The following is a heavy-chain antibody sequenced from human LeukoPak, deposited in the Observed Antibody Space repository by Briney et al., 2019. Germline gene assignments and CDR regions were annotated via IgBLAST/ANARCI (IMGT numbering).Heavy chain of an antibody. Sequence: ASVKVSCKASGYTFTGYYMHWVRQAPGQGLEWMGWINPNSGDTHYAQKLQGRVTMTRDTSISTAYMELRSLRSDDTAVYYCARVYGYYYDSSGYWLDAFDIWGQGTMVTVSS. CDR2: INPNSGDT. CDR3: ARVYGYYYDSSGYWLDAFDI. D-gene: IGHD3-22*01. V-gene: IGHV1-2*02. J-gene: IGHJ3*02. CDR1: GYTFTGYY.